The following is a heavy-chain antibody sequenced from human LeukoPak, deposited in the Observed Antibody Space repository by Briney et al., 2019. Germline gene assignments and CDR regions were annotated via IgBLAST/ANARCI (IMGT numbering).Heavy chain of an antibody. Sequence: PSETLSLTCTVSGGSISSSSYYWGWIRQPPGKGLEWIGSIYYSGSTNYNPSLKSRVTISIDTSKNQFSLKLSSVTAADTAVYYCARDAYYYGSGSSPLDPWGQGTLVTVSS. CDR2: IYYSGST. CDR3: ARDAYYYGSGSSPLDP. D-gene: IGHD3-10*01. J-gene: IGHJ5*02. CDR1: GGSISSSSYY. V-gene: IGHV4-39*07.